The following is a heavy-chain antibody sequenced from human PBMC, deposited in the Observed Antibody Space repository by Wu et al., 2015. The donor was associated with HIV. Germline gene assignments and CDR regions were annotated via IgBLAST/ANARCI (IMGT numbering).Heavy chain of an antibody. CDR1: GYIFSDYS. CDR3: ARDMGHEGRQWLVQPGAFDI. CDR2: INPNSGGI. D-gene: IGHD6-19*01. Sequence: QVQLVQSGAEVKKPGASIRVSCKASGYIFSDYSIHWVRQAPGQGLEWMGWINPNSGGINYAQKFQGRVTMTRDTSISTAYMELSRLRSDDTAVYYCARDMGHEGRQWLVQPGAFDIWGQGTMVTVSS. V-gene: IGHV1-2*02. J-gene: IGHJ3*02.